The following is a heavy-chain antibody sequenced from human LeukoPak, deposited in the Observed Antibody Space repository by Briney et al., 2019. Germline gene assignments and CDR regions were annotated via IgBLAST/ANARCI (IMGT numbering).Heavy chain of an antibody. J-gene: IGHJ4*02. CDR3: ARKAYTAMAARHHTTLDY. Sequence: PSQTLSLTCTVSGGSISSGDYYWSWIRQPPGKGLEWIGYIYYSGSTYYNPSLKSRVTISVDTSKNQFSLKLSSVTAADTAVYYCARKAYTAMAARHHTTLDYWGQGTLVTVSS. D-gene: IGHD5-18*01. CDR1: GGSISSGDYY. V-gene: IGHV4-30-4*08. CDR2: IYYSGST.